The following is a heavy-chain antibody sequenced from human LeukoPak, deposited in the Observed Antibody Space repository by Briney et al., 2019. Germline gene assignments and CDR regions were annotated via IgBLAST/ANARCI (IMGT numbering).Heavy chain of an antibody. CDR3: ARDMSRGLYYDSSYFDY. Sequence: GSVTVSCKASGYTFNNHYMHWVRQAPGQGLEWMGIINPGGGGTTYAQKFQGRVTMTRDMSTSTVYMELSNLRSEDTAVYYCARDMSRGLYYDSSYFDYWGQGTLVTVSS. V-gene: IGHV1-46*02. J-gene: IGHJ4*02. CDR2: INPGGGGT. CDR1: GYTFNNHY. D-gene: IGHD3-22*01.